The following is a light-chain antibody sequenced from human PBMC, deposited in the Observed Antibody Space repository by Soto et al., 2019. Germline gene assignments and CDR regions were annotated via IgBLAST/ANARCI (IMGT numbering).Light chain of an antibody. CDR2: GAS. CDR3: QQYNNWPLT. Sequence: LCFCPGEKVNLFCRASQSVRSNLDWYQQKPGQSPRLLIYGASTRATGIPARFSGSGSGTEFTLTIRSLQSEDFAVYYCQQYNNWPLTFGQGTRLEIK. J-gene: IGKJ5*01. CDR1: QSVRSN. V-gene: IGKV3-15*01.